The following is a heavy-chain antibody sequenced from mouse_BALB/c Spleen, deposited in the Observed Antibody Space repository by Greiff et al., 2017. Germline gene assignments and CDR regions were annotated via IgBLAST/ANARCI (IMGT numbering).Heavy chain of an antibody. Sequence: EVKLMESGPGLVKPSQSLSLTCTVTGYSITSDYAWNWIRQFPGNKLEWMGYISYSGSTSYNPSLKSRISITRDTSKNQFFLQLNSVTTEDTATYYCARGPSYYYGSSYKYFDYWGQGTTLTVSS. CDR1: GYSITSDYA. J-gene: IGHJ2*01. D-gene: IGHD1-1*01. V-gene: IGHV3-2*02. CDR2: ISYSGST. CDR3: ARGPSYYYGSSYKYFDY.